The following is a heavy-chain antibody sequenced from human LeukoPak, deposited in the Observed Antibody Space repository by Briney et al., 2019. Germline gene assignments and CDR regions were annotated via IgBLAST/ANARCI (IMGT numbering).Heavy chain of an antibody. CDR3: ARVGGLSTSSGYYYGMDV. CDR2: IKSDGSTT. D-gene: IGHD6-6*01. Sequence: PGGSLRLSCAASGFTFRSYWMNWVRQAPGKGLVWVSRIKSDGSTTNYADSVKGRFAISRDNAKNTLYLQMNSLRAEDKAVYYCARVGGLSTSSGYYYGMDVWGQGTTVTVSS. CDR1: GFTFRSYW. J-gene: IGHJ6*02. V-gene: IGHV3-74*01.